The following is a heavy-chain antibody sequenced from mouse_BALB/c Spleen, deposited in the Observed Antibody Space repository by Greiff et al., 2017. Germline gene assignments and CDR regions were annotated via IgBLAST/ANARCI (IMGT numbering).Heavy chain of an antibody. D-gene: IGHD4-1*01. CDR2: IYPGNVNT. CDR3: ARRTGPYYAMDY. CDR1: GYTFTSYY. J-gene: IGHJ4*01. V-gene: IGHV1S56*01. Sequence: VQLQQSGPELVKPGASVRISCKASGYTFTSYYIHWVKQRPGQGLEWIGWIYPGNVNTKYNEKFKGKATLTADKSSSTAYMQLSSLTSEDSAVYFCARRTGPYYAMDYWGQGTSVTVSS.